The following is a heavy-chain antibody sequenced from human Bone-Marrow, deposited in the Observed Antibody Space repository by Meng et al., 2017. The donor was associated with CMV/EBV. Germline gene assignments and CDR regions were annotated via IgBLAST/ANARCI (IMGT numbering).Heavy chain of an antibody. CDR2: IIPIFGTA. CDR3: ARGWEPYYYYYGMDV. Sequence: SVKVSCKASGGTFSSYAISWVRQAPGQGLEWMGEIIPIFGTANYAQKFQGRVTITTDESTSTAYMELSSLRSEDTAVYYCARGWEPYYYYYGMDVWGQGTTVTVSS. CDR1: GGTFSSYA. D-gene: IGHD1-14*01. V-gene: IGHV1-69*05. J-gene: IGHJ6*02.